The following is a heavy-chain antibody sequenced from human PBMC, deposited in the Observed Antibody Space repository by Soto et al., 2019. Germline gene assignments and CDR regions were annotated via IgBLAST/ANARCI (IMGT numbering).Heavy chain of an antibody. Sequence: PSETLSLTCTVSGRSINSVDYYWTWIRQHPGKGLEWIGYIYYSGRTYYNPSLKSRVTISVDTSKNQFSLKLSSVSAADTAVYYCSGSYYDSYYYYGMDVWGQGTTVTVSS. CDR1: GRSINSVDYY. D-gene: IGHD3-10*01. CDR2: IYYSGRT. J-gene: IGHJ6*02. CDR3: SGSYYDSYYYYGMDV. V-gene: IGHV4-31*03.